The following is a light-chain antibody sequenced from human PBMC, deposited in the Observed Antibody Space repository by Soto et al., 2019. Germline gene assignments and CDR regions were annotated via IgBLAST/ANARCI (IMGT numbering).Light chain of an antibody. CDR2: DAS. Sequence: AIQLTQSPSSLSASVGDRVTITCRTSQGISSALAWYQQKPGKAPKLLIYDASTLESGVPSRFSGSGSGTDFTLTISSLQHEDFATYYWQQFNNYSRSLTFGGGTKVEIK. J-gene: IGKJ4*01. CDR1: QGISSA. CDR3: QQFNNYSRSLT. V-gene: IGKV1D-13*01.